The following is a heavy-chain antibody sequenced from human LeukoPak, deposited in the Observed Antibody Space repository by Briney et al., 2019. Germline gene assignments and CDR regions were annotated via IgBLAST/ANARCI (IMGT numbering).Heavy chain of an antibody. CDR3: ARGNSGYDYAFDI. CDR2: VYSSGST. V-gene: IGHV4-59*01. J-gene: IGHJ3*02. D-gene: IGHD5-12*01. CDR1: GGSISSYH. Sequence: SETLSLTCTVSGGSISSYHWSWIQQPPGKGLQWIGFVYSSGSTNYNPSLKSRVTISLDTSKNQFSLRVSSVTSADTAVYYCARGNSGYDYAFDIWGQGTMVTVSS.